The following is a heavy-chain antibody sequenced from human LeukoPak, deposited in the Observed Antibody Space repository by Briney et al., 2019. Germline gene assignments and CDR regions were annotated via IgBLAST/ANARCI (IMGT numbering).Heavy chain of an antibody. D-gene: IGHD3-10*01. CDR2: IYCSGST. CDR3: AGFGELSLDY. CDR1: GGSISSGDYY. Sequence: PSETLSLTCTVSGGSISSGDYYWGWIRQPPGTGLEWIGYIYCSGSTYYNPSLKSRVTISVDTSKNQFSLKLSSVTAADTAVYYCAGFGELSLDYWGQGTLVTVSS. J-gene: IGHJ4*02. V-gene: IGHV4-30-4*01.